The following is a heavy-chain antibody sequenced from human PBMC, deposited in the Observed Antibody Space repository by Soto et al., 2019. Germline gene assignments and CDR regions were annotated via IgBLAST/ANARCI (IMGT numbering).Heavy chain of an antibody. CDR1: GGSFSGYF. CDR3: ARANGIEVLPGAMEDVYFDC. CDR2: LNDGGIA. J-gene: IGHJ4*02. D-gene: IGHD2-2*01. V-gene: IGHV4-34*01. Sequence: QVQLQQWGAGLLKPSETLSLTCAVSGGSFSGYFWTWIRQPPGKGLEWVAELNDGGIASYNPSLKSRATVSVYTSKNHFSLRLTSVTAADTAVYYCARANGIEVLPGAMEDVYFDCWGQVALVTVSS.